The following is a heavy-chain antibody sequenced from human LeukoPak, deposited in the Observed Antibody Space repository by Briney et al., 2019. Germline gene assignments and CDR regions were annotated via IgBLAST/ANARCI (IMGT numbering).Heavy chain of an antibody. Sequence: GASVKASCKVSGSTLTELSMHWVRRAPGKGLEWLGGFDTEDGETIDAQKFQGRVTMTEDTSTDTAYMELSSLRSEDTAVYYCATGQGYYDSSGYWNYWGQGTLVTVSS. V-gene: IGHV1-24*01. CDR1: GSTLTELS. D-gene: IGHD3-22*01. CDR3: ATGQGYYDSSGYWNY. J-gene: IGHJ4*02. CDR2: FDTEDGET.